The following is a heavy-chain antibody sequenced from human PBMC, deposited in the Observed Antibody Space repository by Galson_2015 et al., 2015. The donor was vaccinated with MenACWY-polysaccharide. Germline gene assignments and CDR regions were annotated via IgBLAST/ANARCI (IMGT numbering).Heavy chain of an antibody. CDR2: IKQDGSEK. CDR1: GFTFSIFW. V-gene: IGHV3-7*01. CDR3: ARDPLDSSGYTRGSVFDL. D-gene: IGHD3-22*01. J-gene: IGHJ2*01. Sequence: SLRLSCAASGFTFSIFWMSWVRQAPGKGLEWVAIIKQDGSEKYYVDSVKGRFSISRDNAKNSLYLQMNSLRSEDTAVYYCARDPLDSSGYTRGSVFDLWGR.